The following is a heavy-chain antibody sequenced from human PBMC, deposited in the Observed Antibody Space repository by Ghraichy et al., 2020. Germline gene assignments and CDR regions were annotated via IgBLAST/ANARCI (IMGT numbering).Heavy chain of an antibody. J-gene: IGHJ4*02. D-gene: IGHD6-19*01. CDR2: IPHDGNNK. CDR3: AKDMRYDSGSHF. V-gene: IGHV3-30*02. CDR1: GFTFNLYG. Sequence: GGSLRLSCATSGFTFNLYGMHWVRQAPGKGLEWVAFIPHDGNNKFYAGSVRGRFTISRDDFESSLYLQMNGLGPDDTAIYYCAKDMRYDSGSHFWGRGTLVSVSS.